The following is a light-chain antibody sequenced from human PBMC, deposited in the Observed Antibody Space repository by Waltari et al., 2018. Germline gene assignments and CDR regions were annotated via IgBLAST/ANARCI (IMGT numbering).Light chain of an antibody. CDR1: QSIGTN. CDR3: QQHDNWPPVT. V-gene: IGKV3-15*01. J-gene: IGKJ5*01. CDR2: GAS. Sequence: EVVMTQSPATLSVSPGQRVTLSCRASQSIGTNLVWYQQKPGQAPRLLIYGASTRATNIPARFSGGGSGTAFSLTISSLQSEDFAVYYCQQHDNWPPVTFGQGTRLEIK.